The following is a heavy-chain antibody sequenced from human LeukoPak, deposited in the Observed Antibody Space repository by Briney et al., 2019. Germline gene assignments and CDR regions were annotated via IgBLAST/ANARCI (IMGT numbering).Heavy chain of an antibody. V-gene: IGHV1-2*02. CDR2: INPNSGGT. D-gene: IGHD6-13*01. J-gene: IGHJ6*03. CDR3: ATLTQYSSSWARPWDYYHYMDV. CDR1: GYTFTCYY. Sequence: ASVKVSCKASGYTFTCYYMHWVRQAPGQGLEWMGWINPNSGGTNYAQKFQGRVTMTEDTSTDTAYMELSSLRSDDTAVYYCATLTQYSSSWARPWDYYHYMDVWGKGTTVTVSS.